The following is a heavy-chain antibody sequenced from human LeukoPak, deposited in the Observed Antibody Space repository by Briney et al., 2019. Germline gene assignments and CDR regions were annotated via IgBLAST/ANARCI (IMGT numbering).Heavy chain of an antibody. V-gene: IGHV1-69*04. CDR2: IIPILGIA. Sequence: SVKVSCKASGGTFSSYAISWVRQAPGQGLEWMGRIIPILGIANYAQKFQGRVTITADKSTSTAYMELSSLRSDDTAVYYCARFSGSSNFDYWGQGTLVTVPS. CDR1: GGTFSSYA. J-gene: IGHJ4*02. D-gene: IGHD1-26*01. CDR3: ARFSGSSNFDY.